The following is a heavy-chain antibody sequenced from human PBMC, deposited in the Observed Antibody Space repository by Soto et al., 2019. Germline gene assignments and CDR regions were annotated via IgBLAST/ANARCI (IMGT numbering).Heavy chain of an antibody. J-gene: IGHJ4*02. V-gene: IGHV4-4*02. CDR1: GGSISSSNW. Sequence: SETLSLTCAVSGGSISSSNWWSWARQPPGKGLEWIGEIYHSGSTNYNPSLKSRVTISVDKSKNQFSLKLSSVTAADTAVYYCARENSSTLYYFDYWGQGTLVTVSS. D-gene: IGHD6-13*01. CDR2: IYHSGST. CDR3: ARENSSTLYYFDY.